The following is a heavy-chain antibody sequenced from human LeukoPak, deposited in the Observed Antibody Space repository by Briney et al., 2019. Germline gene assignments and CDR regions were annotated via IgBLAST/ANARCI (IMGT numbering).Heavy chain of an antibody. D-gene: IGHD1-1*01. J-gene: IGHJ4*02. CDR1: GFTFSSYG. CDR2: IWYDGSNK. CDR3: ARDGIGTAGFDY. Sequence: GGSLRLSCAASGFTFSSYGMHWVRQAPGKGLEWVAVIWYDGSNKYYADSVKGRFTISRGNSKNTLYLQMNSLRAEDTAVYYCARDGIGTAGFDYWGQATLVTVSS. V-gene: IGHV3-33*01.